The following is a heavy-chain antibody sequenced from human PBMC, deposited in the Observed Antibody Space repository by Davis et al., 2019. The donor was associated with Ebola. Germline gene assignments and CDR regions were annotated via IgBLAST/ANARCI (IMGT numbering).Heavy chain of an antibody. CDR1: GFTFSSYS. J-gene: IGHJ3*02. CDR2: IKQDGSEK. V-gene: IGHV3-7*01. D-gene: IGHD7-27*01. Sequence: PGGSLRLSCAASGFTFSSYSMNWVRQAPGKGLEWVANIKQDGSEKYYVDSVKGRFTISRDNAKNSLYLQMNSLRAEDTAVYYCARNWVDAFDIWGQGTMVTVSS. CDR3: ARNWVDAFDI.